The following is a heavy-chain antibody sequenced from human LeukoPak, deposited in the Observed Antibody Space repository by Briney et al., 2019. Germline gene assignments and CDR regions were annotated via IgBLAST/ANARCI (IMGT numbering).Heavy chain of an antibody. J-gene: IGHJ4*02. V-gene: IGHV3-21*01. Sequence: GGSLRLSCAAFGFTFSSYSMNWVRQAPGKGLEWVSSISSSSSYIYYADSVKGRFTISRDNAKNSLYLQMNSLRAEDTAVYYCARDLGDYVPLVDYWGQGTLVTVSS. D-gene: IGHD4-17*01. CDR1: GFTFSSYS. CDR3: ARDLGDYVPLVDY. CDR2: ISSSSSYI.